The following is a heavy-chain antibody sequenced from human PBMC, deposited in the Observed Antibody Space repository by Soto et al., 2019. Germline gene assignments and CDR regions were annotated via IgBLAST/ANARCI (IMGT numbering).Heavy chain of an antibody. Sequence: ASVEVSCKASGYTFTSYYMHWVRQAPGQGLEWMGIINPSGGSTSYAQKFQGRVTMTRDTSTSTVYMELSSLRSEDTAVYYCARDGDYHYVWGSYSGYWGQGTMVTVSS. D-gene: IGHD3-16*01. J-gene: IGHJ3*01. CDR1: GYTFTSYY. CDR2: INPSGGST. V-gene: IGHV1-46*01. CDR3: ARDGDYHYVWGSYSGY.